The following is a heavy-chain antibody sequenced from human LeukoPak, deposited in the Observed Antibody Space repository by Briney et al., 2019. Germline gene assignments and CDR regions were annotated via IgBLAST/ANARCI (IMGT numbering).Heavy chain of an antibody. D-gene: IGHD3-9*01. V-gene: IGHV1-18*01. CDR3: ARSIAGGLRYFDWLLRGEPIAFDI. Sequence: ASVKLSCKASGYTFTSYGISWVRHAHGQGLEWMGWISAYNGNTNYAQKVPGRVTMTTDTSKSTDYLELRSLRSDDTAVYYCARSIAGGLRYFDWLLRGEPIAFDIWGQGTMVTVSS. CDR1: GYTFTSYG. J-gene: IGHJ3*02. CDR2: ISAYNGNT.